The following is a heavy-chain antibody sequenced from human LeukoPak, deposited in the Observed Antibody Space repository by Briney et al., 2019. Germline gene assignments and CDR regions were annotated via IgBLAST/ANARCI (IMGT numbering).Heavy chain of an antibody. CDR1: GFTFSSYW. J-gene: IGHJ4*02. CDR3: ASRSKSHFDY. V-gene: IGHV3-74*01. CDR2: INSDGSST. Sequence: GGSLRLSCAASGFTFSSYWMHWVRQAPGKGLVWVSRINSDGSSTNDADSVKGRFTISRDNAKNTLYLQMNSLRTEDTAVYYCASRSKSHFDYWGQGTLVTVSS.